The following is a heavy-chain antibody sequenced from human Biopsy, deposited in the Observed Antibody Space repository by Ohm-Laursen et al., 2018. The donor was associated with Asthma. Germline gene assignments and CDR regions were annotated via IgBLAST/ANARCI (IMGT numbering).Heavy chain of an antibody. CDR1: GYTFINYA. Sequence: GASETAACQSSGYTFINYAIHWVRQAPGQRIEWMGWINAGNGNTKYSQKFQGRVTISRDTSASTAYMDLSSLRSEDTAVYYCARTYYDFLTGQVNDAFAMWGQGTMVTVSS. J-gene: IGHJ3*02. CDR2: INAGNGNT. CDR3: ARTYYDFLTGQVNDAFAM. V-gene: IGHV1-3*01. D-gene: IGHD3-9*01.